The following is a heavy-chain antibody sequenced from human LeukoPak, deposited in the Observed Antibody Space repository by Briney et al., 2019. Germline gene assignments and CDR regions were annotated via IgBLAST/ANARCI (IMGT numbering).Heavy chain of an antibody. CDR1: GFTFNTYT. V-gene: IGHV3-30-3*02. CDR3: AKPNAYCGGDCYPPPDY. D-gene: IGHD2-21*01. CDR2: ISYDGTSK. Sequence: GTSLRLSCAASGFTFNTYTMHWVRQAPGKGLEWVAVISYDGTSKYYSESVKGRFTISRDNSKNTLYLQMNSLRAGDTAVYYCAKPNAYCGGDCYPPPDYWGQGTLVTVSS. J-gene: IGHJ4*02.